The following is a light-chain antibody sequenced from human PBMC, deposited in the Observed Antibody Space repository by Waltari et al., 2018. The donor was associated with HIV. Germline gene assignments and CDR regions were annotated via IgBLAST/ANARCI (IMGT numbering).Light chain of an antibody. V-gene: IGLV2-23*02. J-gene: IGLJ1*01. CDR2: DVS. Sequence: QSALTQPASVSGSPGQSITISCTGTSRDVGGYNYVSWYQQHPGKAPKLMIYDVSKRPSGVSNRFSGSKSGNTASLTISGLQAEDEADYYCCSYAGSSTFHYVFGTGTKVTVL. CDR1: SRDVGGYNY. CDR3: CSYAGSSTFHYV.